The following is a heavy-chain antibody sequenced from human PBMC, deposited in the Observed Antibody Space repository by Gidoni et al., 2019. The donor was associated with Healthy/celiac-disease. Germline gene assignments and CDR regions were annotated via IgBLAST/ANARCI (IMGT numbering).Heavy chain of an antibody. D-gene: IGHD3-3*01. V-gene: IGHV4-4*07. Sequence: QVQLQESGPGLAKPSETLSLTCTVSGGSISSYYWSWIRQPAGKGLEWIGRIYTSGSTHYNHSLKSRVTMSVDTAKNQFSLRLSSVTAADTAVYYCARTPVWSGYYDYWGQGTLVTVSS. CDR3: ARTPVWSGYYDY. J-gene: IGHJ4*02. CDR1: GGSISSYY. CDR2: IYTSGST.